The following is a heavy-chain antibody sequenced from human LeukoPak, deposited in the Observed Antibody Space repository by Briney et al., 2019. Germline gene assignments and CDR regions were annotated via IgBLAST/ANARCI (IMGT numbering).Heavy chain of an antibody. Sequence: GGSLRLSCAASGFTFSSFAMSWVRQAPGKGLEWVSSISAGGGTTYYADFVKGRFTISRDNAKNSLYLQMNSLRAEDTAVYYCARGTYFLNDYWGQGTLVTVSS. CDR2: ISAGGGTT. J-gene: IGHJ4*02. V-gene: IGHV3-23*01. CDR3: ARGTYFLNDY. D-gene: IGHD2/OR15-2a*01. CDR1: GFTFSSFA.